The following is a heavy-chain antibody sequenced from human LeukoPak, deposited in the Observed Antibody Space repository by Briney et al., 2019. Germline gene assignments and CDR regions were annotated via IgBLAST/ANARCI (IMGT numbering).Heavy chain of an antibody. V-gene: IGHV3-73*01. D-gene: IGHD2-15*01. CDR2: IRSKANSYAT. CDR1: GFTFSGSA. CDR3: TSTPAVGTPIDY. J-gene: IGHJ4*02. Sequence: GGSLRLSCAASGFTFSGSAMNWVRQASGKGLEWVGRIRSKANSYATAYAASVKGGFTISRDDSKNTAYLQMNSLKTEDTAVYYCTSTPAVGTPIDYWGQGTLVTVSS.